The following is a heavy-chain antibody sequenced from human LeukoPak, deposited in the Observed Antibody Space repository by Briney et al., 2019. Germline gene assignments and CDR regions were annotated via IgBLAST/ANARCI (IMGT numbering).Heavy chain of an antibody. CDR1: GGSFSGYY. Sequence: SETLSLTCAVYGGSFSGYYWSWIRQPPGKGLEWIGEINHSGSTNYNPSLKSRVTISVDTSKNQFSLKLSSVTAADTAVYYCAIVYYDYVWGSSHPDYFDYWGQGTLVTVSS. V-gene: IGHV4-34*01. J-gene: IGHJ4*02. D-gene: IGHD3-16*01. CDR2: INHSGST. CDR3: AIVYYDYVWGSSHPDYFDY.